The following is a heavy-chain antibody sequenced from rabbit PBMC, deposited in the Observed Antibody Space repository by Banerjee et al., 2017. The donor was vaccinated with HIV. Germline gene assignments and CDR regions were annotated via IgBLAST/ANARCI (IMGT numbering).Heavy chain of an antibody. Sequence: QEQLVESGGGLVTLGASLTLTCKASGIDFSSYGITWVRQVSGKGLEWIGCIYTSTIVSTWYASWAKGRFTISKTSSTTVTLQMTSLTGADTATYFCARGIDPSDWTLNLWGPGTLVTIS. V-gene: IGHV1S45*01. CDR2: IYTSTIVST. D-gene: IGHD4-1*01. J-gene: IGHJ4*01. CDR3: ARGIDPSDWTLNL. CDR1: GIDFSSYG.